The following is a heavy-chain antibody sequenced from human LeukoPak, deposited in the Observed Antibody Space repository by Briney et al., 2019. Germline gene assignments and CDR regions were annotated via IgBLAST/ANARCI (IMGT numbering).Heavy chain of an antibody. CDR3: ARDSSGWSHDAFDI. Sequence: GGSLRLSCAASGFTSSDYAMAWVRQAPGKGLEWVSYISSSGSTIYYTDSVKGRFTISRDNAKNSLYLQMNSLRAEDTAIYYCARDSSGWSHDAFDIWGQGTMVTVSS. V-gene: IGHV3-48*03. CDR2: ISSSGSTI. D-gene: IGHD6-19*01. J-gene: IGHJ3*02. CDR1: GFTSSDYA.